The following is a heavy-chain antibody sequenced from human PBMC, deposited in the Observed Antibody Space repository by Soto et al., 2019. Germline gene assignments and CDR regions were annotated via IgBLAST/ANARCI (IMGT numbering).Heavy chain of an antibody. J-gene: IGHJ6*02. D-gene: IGHD3-9*01. V-gene: IGHV4-59*01. Sequence: SETLSLTCTVSGGSISSYYWSWIRQPPGKGLEWIGYIYYSGSTNYNPSLKSRVTISVDTSKNQSSLKLSSVTAADTAVYYCARDLRTDRYYYYYGMDVWGQGTTVTVSS. CDR3: ARDLRTDRYYYYYGMDV. CDR1: GGSISSYY. CDR2: IYYSGST.